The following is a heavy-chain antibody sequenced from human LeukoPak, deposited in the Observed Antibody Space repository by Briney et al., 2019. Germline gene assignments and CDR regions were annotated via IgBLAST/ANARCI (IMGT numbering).Heavy chain of an antibody. CDR1: GGSISSHY. CDR3: ARADSSGYSLN. D-gene: IGHD3-22*01. J-gene: IGHJ4*02. Sequence: SETLSLTCTVSGGSISSHYWSWIRQPPGKGLEWIGYIYYSGSTNYNPSLKSRVTISVDTSKNQFSLKLSSVTAADTPVYYCARADSSGYSLNWGQGTLVTVSS. CDR2: IYYSGST. V-gene: IGHV4-59*11.